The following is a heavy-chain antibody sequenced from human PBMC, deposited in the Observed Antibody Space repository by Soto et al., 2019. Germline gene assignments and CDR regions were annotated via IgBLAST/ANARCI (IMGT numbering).Heavy chain of an antibody. V-gene: IGHV3-33*01. CDR1: GFSFNSYG. CDR3: ARGFGVLTFSFGMDV. Sequence: QVQLVESGGGVVQPGRSLRLSCAASGFSFNSYGMHWVRQAPGKGLEWVAVIWYDGSDEYYADSVKGRFTISRDNSKNTLYLQMNSLRVEDTAVYYCARGFGVLTFSFGMDVWGQGTTVTVSS. CDR2: IWYDGSDE. J-gene: IGHJ6*02. D-gene: IGHD3-3*01.